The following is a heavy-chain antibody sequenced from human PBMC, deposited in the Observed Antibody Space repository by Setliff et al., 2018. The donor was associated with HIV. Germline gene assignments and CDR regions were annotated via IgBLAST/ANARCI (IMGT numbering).Heavy chain of an antibody. CDR1: GGSFSGYY. V-gene: IGHV4-34*01. CDR3: ARRGGYTYYYDSSGYHRGPNDAFDI. CDR2: INHSGST. Sequence: NPSETLSLTCAFYGGSFSGYYWSWIRQPPGKGLEWIGEINHSGSTNYNPSLKSRVTISVDTSKNQFSLKLSSVTAADTAVYYCARRGGYTYYYDSSGYHRGPNDAFDIWGQGTMVTVSS. J-gene: IGHJ3*02. D-gene: IGHD3-22*01.